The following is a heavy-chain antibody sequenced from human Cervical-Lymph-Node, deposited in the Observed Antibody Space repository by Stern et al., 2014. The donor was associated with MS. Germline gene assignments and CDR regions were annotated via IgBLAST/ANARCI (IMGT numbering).Heavy chain of an antibody. Sequence: VQLEESGAEVKKPGSSVKVSCKASGGTFNSYSVTWVRQAPGQGLEWVGRIIPVLDIANYAQKLEGRVAINADKSTSTTYMELSSLTSEDSAVYYCARHGGRDFWSGYSIDDWGQGTLVTVSS. J-gene: IGHJ4*02. CDR1: GGTFNSYS. CDR2: IIPVLDIA. V-gene: IGHV1-69*09. CDR3: ARHGGRDFWSGYSIDD. D-gene: IGHD3-3*01.